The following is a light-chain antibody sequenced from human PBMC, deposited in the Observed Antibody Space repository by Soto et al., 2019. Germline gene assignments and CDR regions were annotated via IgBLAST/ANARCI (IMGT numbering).Light chain of an antibody. CDR1: QSITTY. J-gene: IGKJ1*01. V-gene: IGKV1-39*01. CDR3: QQAYGAPPT. Sequence: IHMTQSPSSLSASVVDRVTMTGRASQSITTYLNWYQQTSGEAPKLMIYAAARLQTGVPSRFSGSGSGTDFTLTISSLQPEDFATYYCQQAYGAPPTFGQGTKVDIK. CDR2: AAA.